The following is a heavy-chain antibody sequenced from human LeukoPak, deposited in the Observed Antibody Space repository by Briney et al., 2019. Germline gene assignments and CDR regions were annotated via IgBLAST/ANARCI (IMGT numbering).Heavy chain of an antibody. V-gene: IGHV4-59*01. Sequence: SETLSLTCTVSGGSISSYYWSWIRQPPGKGLEWIGYIYYSGSTNYNPSLKSRVTISVDTSKNQFSLKLSSVTAADTAVYYCARVHGVYSSSLGFDYWGQGTLVTVSS. CDR1: GGSISSYY. CDR2: IYYSGST. D-gene: IGHD6-6*01. J-gene: IGHJ4*02. CDR3: ARVHGVYSSSLGFDY.